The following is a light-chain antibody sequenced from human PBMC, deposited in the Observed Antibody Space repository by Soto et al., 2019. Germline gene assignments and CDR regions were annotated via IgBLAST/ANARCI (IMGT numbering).Light chain of an antibody. CDR2: DNN. CDR1: SSNIGNNY. V-gene: IGLV1-51*01. CDR3: GTWYSSLSVWV. J-gene: IGLJ3*02. Sequence: QSVLTQPPSVSAAPGQKVTISCSGSSSNIGNNYVSWYQQLPGTAPKLLIYDNNKRPSGIPDRFSGSKSGTSATLGITGLQTGDEADYYCGTWYSSLSVWVFGGGTKLTFL.